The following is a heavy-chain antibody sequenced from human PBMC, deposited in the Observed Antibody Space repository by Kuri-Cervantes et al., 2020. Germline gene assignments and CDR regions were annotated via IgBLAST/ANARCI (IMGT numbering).Heavy chain of an antibody. CDR1: GYTLSSSG. V-gene: IGHV1-46*01. CDR2: INPSGGST. CDR3: ATLYYFDY. Sequence: ASVKVSCKASGYTLSSSGISWVRRAPGQGLEWMGIINPSGGSTSYAQKFQGRVTMTRDTSTSTVYMELSSLRSEDTAVYYCATLYYFDYWGQGTLVTVSS. J-gene: IGHJ4*02.